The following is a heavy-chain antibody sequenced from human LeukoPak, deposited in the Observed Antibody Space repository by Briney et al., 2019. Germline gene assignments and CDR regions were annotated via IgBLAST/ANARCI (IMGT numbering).Heavy chain of an antibody. CDR2: INHSGST. J-gene: IGHJ4*02. D-gene: IGHD5-12*01. CDR1: GGSFSGYY. CDR3: ARGGRGYSGYALNN. Sequence: PSETLSLTCAVYGGSFSGYYWSWIRQPPGKGLEWIGEINHSGSTNYNPSLKSRVTISVDTSKNQFSLKLSSVTAADTAVCYCARGGRGYSGYALNNWGQGTLVTVSS. V-gene: IGHV4-34*01.